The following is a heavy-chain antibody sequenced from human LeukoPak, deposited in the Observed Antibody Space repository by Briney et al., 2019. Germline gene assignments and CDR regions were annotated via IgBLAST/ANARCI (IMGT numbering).Heavy chain of an antibody. V-gene: IGHV4-4*07. CDR3: ARDEGNWFDP. Sequence: PSETLSLTCTVSGASITDYYWSWIRQPLGGGLEWIGHIWTSERTNYNPSLKSRVTMSVDTSKNQLSPKLSSVTAADTAVYYCARDEGNWFDPWGQGTLVTVSS. CDR2: IWTSERT. CDR1: GASITDYY. J-gene: IGHJ5*02.